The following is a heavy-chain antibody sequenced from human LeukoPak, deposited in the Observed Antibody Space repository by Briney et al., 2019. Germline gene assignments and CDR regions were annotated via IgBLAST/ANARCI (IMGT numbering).Heavy chain of an antibody. CDR3: ARDRISINALDM. Sequence: SETLSLTCTVSGASISSHYLTWLRQPPGKGLEWIGYISHIGRTNYNPSLKSRVTISVDTSKNQFSLKLTSVTAADTAVYYCARDRISINALDMWGQGTMVTVSS. D-gene: IGHD1-14*01. CDR1: GASISSHY. CDR2: ISHIGRT. J-gene: IGHJ3*02. V-gene: IGHV4-59*11.